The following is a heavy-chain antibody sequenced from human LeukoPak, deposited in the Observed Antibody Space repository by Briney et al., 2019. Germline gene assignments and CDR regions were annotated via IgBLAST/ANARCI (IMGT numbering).Heavy chain of an antibody. V-gene: IGHV3-30*03. J-gene: IGHJ4*02. Sequence: GRSLRLSCAASGFTFSSYGMHWVRQAPGKGLEWVAVISYDGSNKYYADSVKGRFTISRDNSKNTLYLQMNSLRAEDTAVYYCARGDRYRYFDYWGQGTLVTVSS. CDR2: ISYDGSNK. D-gene: IGHD2-21*02. CDR3: ARGDRYRYFDY. CDR1: GFTFSSYG.